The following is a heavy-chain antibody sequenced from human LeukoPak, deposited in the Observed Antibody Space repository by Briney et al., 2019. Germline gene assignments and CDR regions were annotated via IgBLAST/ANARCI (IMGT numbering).Heavy chain of an antibody. V-gene: IGHV3-23*01. Sequence: GGSLRLSCAASGFTFSSYAMSWVRQAPGKGLEWVSAISGSGGSTYYADSVKGRFTISRDNSKNTLYLQMNSLRAGDTAVYYCAKDLQLFPLTTFDYWGQGTLVTVSS. CDR2: ISGSGGST. CDR1: GFTFSSYA. D-gene: IGHD1/OR15-1a*01. CDR3: AKDLQLFPLTTFDY. J-gene: IGHJ4*02.